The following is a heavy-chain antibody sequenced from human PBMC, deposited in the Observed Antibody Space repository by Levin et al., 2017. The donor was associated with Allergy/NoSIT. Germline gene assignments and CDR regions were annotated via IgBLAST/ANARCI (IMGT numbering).Heavy chain of an antibody. D-gene: IGHD5-18*01. CDR2: ISGYNGHT. V-gene: IGHV1-18*01. CDR3: SRADSGRISGYSQRLILDY. CDR1: GYTLSNYG. J-gene: IGHJ4*02. Sequence: GASVKVSCKASGYTLSNYGISWVRQAPGQGLEWLGWISGYNGHTSSAQKFHDRLTVPADTSTHTTYMALRSLASDDTAVYYCSRADSGRISGYSQRLILDYWGQGSRVTVSA.